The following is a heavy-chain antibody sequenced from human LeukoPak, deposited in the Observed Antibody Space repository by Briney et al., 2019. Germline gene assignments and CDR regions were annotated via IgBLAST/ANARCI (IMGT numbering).Heavy chain of an antibody. Sequence: PGRSLRLSCAASGFTFDDYAMHWVRHAPGKGLEWVSGISWNSGSIGYADSVKGRFTISRDNAKNSLYLQMNSLRAEDTALYYCAKDPKWEGDLCDYWGQGTLVTVSS. CDR2: ISWNSGSI. V-gene: IGHV3-9*01. CDR1: GFTFDDYA. J-gene: IGHJ4*02. D-gene: IGHD1-26*01. CDR3: AKDPKWEGDLCDY.